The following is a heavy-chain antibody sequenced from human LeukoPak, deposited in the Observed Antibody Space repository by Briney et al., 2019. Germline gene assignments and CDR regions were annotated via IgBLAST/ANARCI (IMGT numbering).Heavy chain of an antibody. J-gene: IGHJ3*02. Sequence: PGGSLRLSCAASGFTFSSYGMTWVRQAPGKGLEWVSYISSSSSTIYYADSVKGRFTISRDNSKNTLYLQMNSLRAEDTAVYYCAKEGFGEGTFDIWGQGTMVTVSS. CDR1: GFTFSSYG. D-gene: IGHD3-10*01. CDR3: AKEGFGEGTFDI. CDR2: ISSSSSTI. V-gene: IGHV3-48*01.